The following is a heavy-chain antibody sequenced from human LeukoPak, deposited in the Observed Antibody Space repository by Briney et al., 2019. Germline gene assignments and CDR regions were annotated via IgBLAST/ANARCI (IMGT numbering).Heavy chain of an antibody. Sequence: GGSLRLSCAASGFTFNSYSMNWVRQAPGKGLEWVSYISCNSKIIHYADSVKGQFTISRDNAKNSLYLQMNTLRAEDTAVYYCARMPLEIATNFLDSWGQGTLATVSP. D-gene: IGHD2-8*01. CDR1: GFTFNSYS. CDR2: ISCNSKII. CDR3: ARMPLEIATNFLDS. V-gene: IGHV3-48*04. J-gene: IGHJ4*02.